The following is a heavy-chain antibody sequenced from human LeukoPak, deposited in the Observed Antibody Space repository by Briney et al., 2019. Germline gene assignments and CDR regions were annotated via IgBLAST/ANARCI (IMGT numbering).Heavy chain of an antibody. CDR1: GYTFTSYA. D-gene: IGHD1-1*01. V-gene: IGHV1-3*01. CDR2: INAGNGNT. Sequence: ASVKVSCKASGYTFTSYAMRWVRQAPGQRLEWMGWINAGNGNTKYSQKFQGRVTITRDTSASTAYMELSSLRSEDTAVYYCARGLESAKRGPFGYWGQGTLVTVSS. J-gene: IGHJ4*02. CDR3: ARGLESAKRGPFGY.